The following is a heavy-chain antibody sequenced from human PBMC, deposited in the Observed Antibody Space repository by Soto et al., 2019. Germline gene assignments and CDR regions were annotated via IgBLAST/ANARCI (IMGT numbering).Heavy chain of an antibody. CDR3: ARVSFSSGWYVDY. Sequence: PSETLSLTCTVSGGSISSGGYYWSWIRQHPGKGLEWIGYIYYSGSTYYNPSLKSRVTISVDTSKNQFSLRLSSVTAADTAVYYCARVSFSSGWYVDYWGQGTLVTVS. D-gene: IGHD6-19*01. CDR1: GGSISSGGYY. V-gene: IGHV4-31*03. J-gene: IGHJ4*02. CDR2: IYYSGST.